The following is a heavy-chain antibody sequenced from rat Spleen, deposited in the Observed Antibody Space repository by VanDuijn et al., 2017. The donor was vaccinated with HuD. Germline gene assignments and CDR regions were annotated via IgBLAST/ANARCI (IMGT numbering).Heavy chain of an antibody. CDR2: ITPGGDNS. J-gene: IGHJ3*01. CDR1: GFTFNVYW. Sequence: EVQLVESGGGLVQPGRSLKLSCVASGFTFNVYWMAWIRQAPGKGLEWVASITPGGDNSYYRDSVKGRFTISRDDAKSTLYLQMDSLRSEDTATYYCATTVLGVMDAWGQGTLVTVSS. D-gene: IGHD4-4*01. V-gene: IGHV5-31*01. CDR3: ATTVLGVMDA.